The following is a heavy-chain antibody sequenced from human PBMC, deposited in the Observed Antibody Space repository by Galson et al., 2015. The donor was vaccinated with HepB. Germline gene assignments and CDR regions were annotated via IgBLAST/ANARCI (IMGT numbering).Heavy chain of an antibody. V-gene: IGHV3-21*04. CDR1: GFTFSSYS. CDR3: ARGGYYDRVWDAFDI. J-gene: IGHJ3*02. CDR2: ISSSSSYI. Sequence: LRLSCAASGFTFSSYSMNWVRQAPGKGLEWVSSISSSSSYIYYADSVKGRFTISRDNAKNSLYLQMNSLRAEDTAVYYCARGGYYDRVWDAFDIWGQGTMVTVSS. D-gene: IGHD3-22*01.